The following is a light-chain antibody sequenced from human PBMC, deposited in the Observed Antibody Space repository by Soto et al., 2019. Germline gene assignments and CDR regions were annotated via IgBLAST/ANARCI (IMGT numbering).Light chain of an antibody. J-gene: IGKJ5*01. V-gene: IGKV3-15*01. CDR2: GAS. CDR3: QQNNRWPHIT. Sequence: EIVMTHSPSTLSVSLVERATLSCSASQSVSSNLAWYQLKPGPAPRLLIYGASTRATGVPDRFSGSGSGTQFTLTISRLQSEDSAVYFCQQNNRWPHITFGQGTRLEIK. CDR1: QSVSSN.